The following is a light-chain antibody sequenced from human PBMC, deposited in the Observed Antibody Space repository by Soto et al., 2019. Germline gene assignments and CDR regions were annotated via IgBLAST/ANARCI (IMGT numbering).Light chain of an antibody. V-gene: IGLV1-47*02. Sequence: QSVLTQPPSTSSTPGQTVTISCSGSTSNIGTFYVYWYQHLPGTAPKLLIYIGDQRASGVSDRFSASKSGTSASLAISGLRSDDEADYYCAARDDNLNAYVFGSGTKVTVL. J-gene: IGLJ1*01. CDR3: AARDDNLNAYV. CDR1: TSNIGTFY. CDR2: IGD.